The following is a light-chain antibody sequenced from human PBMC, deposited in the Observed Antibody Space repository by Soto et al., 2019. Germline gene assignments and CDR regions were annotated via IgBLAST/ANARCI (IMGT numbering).Light chain of an antibody. J-gene: IGKJ4*01. V-gene: IGKV3-15*01. CDR3: QQYNNWPPLT. CDR2: DAS. CDR1: QSVSSN. Sequence: EIVMTQSPATLSVSPGERATLSCRTSQSVSSNLAWYQQEPGQPPRLLIYDASTRATGIPARFGGSGSGIEFTLTISSLQSEDFAVYYCQQYNNWPPLTFGGGTKVEIK.